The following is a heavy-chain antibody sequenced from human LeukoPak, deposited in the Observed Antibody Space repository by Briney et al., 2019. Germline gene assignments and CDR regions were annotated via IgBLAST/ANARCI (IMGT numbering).Heavy chain of an antibody. J-gene: IGHJ5*02. V-gene: IGHV3-74*01. CDR2: IDIDGSST. Sequence: PGWSLRLSCAASVFTFSSYWMHWVRQAAGKGLVWVSRIDIDGSSTTYADSVKDRFTISRDNAKNTLYLQMNNLRAADTAVYYCARDRPHNWFDPWGQGTLVTVAS. CDR1: VFTFSSYW. CDR3: ARDRPHNWFDP.